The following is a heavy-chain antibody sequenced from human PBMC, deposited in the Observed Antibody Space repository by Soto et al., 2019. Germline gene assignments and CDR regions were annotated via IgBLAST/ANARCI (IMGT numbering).Heavy chain of an antibody. V-gene: IGHV4-34*01. CDR2: INHSGST. Sequence: SETLSLTCAVYGGSFSGYYWSWIRQPPGKGLEWIGEINHSGSTNYNPSLKSRVTISVDTSKSQFSLKLSSVTAADTAVYYCARHHIGGYCSSTSCYLSSRYYYYYGMDVWGQGTTVTVSS. CDR3: ARHHIGGYCSSTSCYLSSRYYYYYGMDV. CDR1: GGSFSGYY. J-gene: IGHJ6*02. D-gene: IGHD2-2*01.